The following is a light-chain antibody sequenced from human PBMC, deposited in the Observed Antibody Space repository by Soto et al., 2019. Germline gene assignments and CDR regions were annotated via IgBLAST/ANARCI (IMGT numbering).Light chain of an antibody. V-gene: IGLV2-14*03. CDR1: SSDVGAYNF. CDR2: DVT. Sequence: QPVLTQPASVSGSPGQSITISCTGTSSDVGAYNFVSWYQHHPGKAPKLMIYDVTNRPSGVSDRFSASKSGNTASLTISGLQTEDEAEYYCSSHTSSRSLVFGTGTKLTVL. CDR3: SSHTSSRSLV. J-gene: IGLJ1*01.